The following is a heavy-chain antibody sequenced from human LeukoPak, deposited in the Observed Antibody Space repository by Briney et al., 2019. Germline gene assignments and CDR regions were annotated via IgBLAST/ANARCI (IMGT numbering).Heavy chain of an antibody. CDR1: GDSITRTNYY. Sequence: SETLSLTCTVSGDSITRTNYYWGWIRQPPGEGLEWIGSIYYSGSTYYNPSLKSRVTMSVDTSKNQLSLKLSSVTAADTAVYYCARHPGSHCSTATCYTGGVFDYWGQGTLVTVSS. V-gene: IGHV4-39*01. J-gene: IGHJ4*02. CDR3: ARHPGSHCSTATCYTGGVFDY. D-gene: IGHD2-2*01. CDR2: IYYSGST.